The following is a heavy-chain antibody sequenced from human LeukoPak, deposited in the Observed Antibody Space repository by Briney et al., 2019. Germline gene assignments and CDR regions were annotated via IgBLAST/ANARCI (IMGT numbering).Heavy chain of an antibody. V-gene: IGHV4-59*08. J-gene: IGHJ6*03. Sequence: SETLSLTCTVSGGSISSYYWSWIRQPPGKGLEWIGYIYYSGSTNYNPSLKSRVTISVDTSKNQFSLKLSSVTAADTAVYYCASAPTSSGWYSYYYYYYMDVWGKGTTVTVSS. D-gene: IGHD6-19*01. CDR1: GGSISSYY. CDR3: ASAPTSSGWYSYYYYYYMDV. CDR2: IYYSGST.